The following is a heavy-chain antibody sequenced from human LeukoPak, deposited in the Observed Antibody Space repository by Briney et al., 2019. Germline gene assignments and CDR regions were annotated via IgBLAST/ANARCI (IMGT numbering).Heavy chain of an antibody. CDR2: ITTSGTYI. D-gene: IGHD6-19*01. V-gene: IGHV3-21*01. J-gene: IGHJ4*02. Sequence: GGSLRPSCAASGFTFSSYTMNWVRQAPGKGLEWVSSITTSGTYIYYADSVKGRFNISRDNARNSLYLQMNSLRAEDTAVYYCARAGCDFWGQGTLVTVSS. CDR3: ARAGCDF. CDR1: GFTFSSYT.